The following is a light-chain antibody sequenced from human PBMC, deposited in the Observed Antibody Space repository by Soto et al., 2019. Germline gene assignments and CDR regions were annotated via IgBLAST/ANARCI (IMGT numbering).Light chain of an antibody. J-gene: IGKJ5*01. CDR1: QSFSSTY. CDR2: GAS. Sequence: EIVLTQSPGTLSLSPGERATLSCRASQSFSSTYLAWYQQKPGQAPRLLIYGASSRATGIPDRFSGGGSGTDFSLTISRLDPEDFAVYYCQQYNNGPPSTFGQGTRLEVK. CDR3: QQYNNGPPST. V-gene: IGKV3-20*01.